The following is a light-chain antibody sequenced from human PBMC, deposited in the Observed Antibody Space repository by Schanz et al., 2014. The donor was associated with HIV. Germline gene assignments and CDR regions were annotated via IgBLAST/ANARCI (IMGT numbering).Light chain of an antibody. CDR1: SGSIASDF. Sequence: NFMLTQPHSVSESPGQTVVISCTRNSGSIASDFVQWYQQRPGSAPSVVIHGNDERPSGVPDRFSGSIDRSSNSASLTISGLQPEDEGDYYCQSSDDDDPGLFGGGTKLTVL. CDR3: QSSDDDDPGL. V-gene: IGLV6-57*04. CDR2: GND. J-gene: IGLJ3*02.